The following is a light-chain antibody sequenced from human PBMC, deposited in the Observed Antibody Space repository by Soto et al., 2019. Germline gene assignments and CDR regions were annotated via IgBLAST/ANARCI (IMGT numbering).Light chain of an antibody. CDR2: SNK. V-gene: IGLV1-44*01. J-gene: IGLJ2*01. CDR1: SSNIGSNT. CDR3: AAWDDSLNGHVV. Sequence: QSVLTQPPSASGTPGQRVTISCSGSSSNIGSNTVNWYQQLPGTAPKLLIYSNKQRPSGVPDLFSGSKSGTSASLAISGLQSEDEADYHCAAWDDSLNGHVVFGGGTKLTVL.